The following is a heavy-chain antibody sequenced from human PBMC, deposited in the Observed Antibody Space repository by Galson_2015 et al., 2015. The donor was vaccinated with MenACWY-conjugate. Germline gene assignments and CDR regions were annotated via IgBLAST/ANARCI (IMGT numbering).Heavy chain of an antibody. CDR3: ATLPASGWYGRYFDY. D-gene: IGHD6-19*01. CDR1: GFTFSTYG. CDR2: ISGSGRST. J-gene: IGHJ4*02. Sequence: SLRLSCAASGFTFSTYGMAWVRQGPGQGLEWVSGISGSGRSTSYAASVKGRFTISRDNFKDTLYLEMSSLRVEDTAVYYCATLPASGWYGRYFDYWGQGTLTTVSS. V-gene: IGHV3-23*01.